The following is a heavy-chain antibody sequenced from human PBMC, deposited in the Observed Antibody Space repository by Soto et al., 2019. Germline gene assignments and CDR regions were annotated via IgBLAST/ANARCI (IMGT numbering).Heavy chain of an antibody. J-gene: IGHJ4*02. D-gene: IGHD3-10*01. CDR1: GFTFNNYW. Sequence: EVQLVESGGALVQPGGSLRLSCAVSGFTFNNYWMSWVRQAPGKGLEWVANIKQDGNEKYYVDSVKGRFTISRDNAKNSLYLQMNRLRAEDTAVYYCTRITSPAGVYWGQGTLVTVSS. CDR2: IKQDGNEK. V-gene: IGHV3-7*05. CDR3: TRITSPAGVY.